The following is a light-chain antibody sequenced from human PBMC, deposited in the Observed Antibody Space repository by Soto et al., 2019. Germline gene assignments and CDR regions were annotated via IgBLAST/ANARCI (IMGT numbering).Light chain of an antibody. Sequence: EIVMTQSPATLSVSPGERATLSCRASQSVSSNLAWYQQKPGQAPRLLIYGVSSRAPGIPARFSGSGSGTECTLTISSLQSEYFTVYYCQQYYKWPPFPFGPGTEVGIK. CDR3: QQYYKWPPFP. J-gene: IGKJ3*01. V-gene: IGKV3-15*01. CDR1: QSVSSN. CDR2: GVS.